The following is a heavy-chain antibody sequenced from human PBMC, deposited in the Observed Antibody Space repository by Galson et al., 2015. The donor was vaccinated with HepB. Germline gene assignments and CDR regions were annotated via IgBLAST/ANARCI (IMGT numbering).Heavy chain of an antibody. V-gene: IGHV1-69*04. J-gene: IGHJ4*02. CDR1: GGTFSSYT. Sequence: SVKVSCKASGGTFSSYTISWVRQAPGQGLEWMGRIIPILGIANYAQKFQGRVTITADKSTSTAYMELSSLRSEDTAVYYCAREVSPFSQVDYWGQGTLVTVSS. CDR3: AREVSPFSQVDY. CDR2: IIPILGIA.